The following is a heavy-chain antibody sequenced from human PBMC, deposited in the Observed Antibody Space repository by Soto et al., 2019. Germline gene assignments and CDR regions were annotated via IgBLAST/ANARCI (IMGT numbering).Heavy chain of an antibody. CDR1: GFTFSSYW. Sequence: EVQLVESGGGLVQPGGSLRLSCAASGFTFSSYWMSWVRQAPGKGLEWVANIKQDGSEKYYVDSVKGRFTISRDNAKNSLYLQMNSLRAEDTAVYYCARDRLLWFGEPPAGMDVWGQGTTVTVSS. V-gene: IGHV3-7*04. CDR2: IKQDGSEK. CDR3: ARDRLLWFGEPPAGMDV. J-gene: IGHJ6*02. D-gene: IGHD3-10*01.